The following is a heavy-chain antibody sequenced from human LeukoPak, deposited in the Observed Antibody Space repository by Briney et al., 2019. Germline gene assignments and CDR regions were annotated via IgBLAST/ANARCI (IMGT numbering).Heavy chain of an antibody. D-gene: IGHD5-24*01. J-gene: IGHJ4*02. Sequence: GGSLRLSCAASGFTFSRYWMSWVRQAPGKGLEWVANIKQDGSEKYYVDSVKGRFTISRDNSKNTLYLQMNSLRAEDTAVYYCAKSGYNRFDYWGQGTLVTVSS. V-gene: IGHV3-7*03. CDR3: AKSGYNRFDY. CDR1: GFTFSRYW. CDR2: IKQDGSEK.